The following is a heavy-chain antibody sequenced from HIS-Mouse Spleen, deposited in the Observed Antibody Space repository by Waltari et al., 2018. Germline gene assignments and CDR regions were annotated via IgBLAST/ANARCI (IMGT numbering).Heavy chain of an antibody. Sequence: QLQLQESGPGLVKPSETLSLTCTVSGGSISSSSYYWGWIRPPPGKGLEWIGGIYYSGGTYYNPSLKSRVTISVDTSKNQFSLKLSSVTAADTAVYYCARDYGDNWFDPWGQGTLVTVSS. CDR3: ARDYGDNWFDP. V-gene: IGHV4-39*07. J-gene: IGHJ5*02. D-gene: IGHD4-17*01. CDR1: GGSISSSSYY. CDR2: IYYSGGT.